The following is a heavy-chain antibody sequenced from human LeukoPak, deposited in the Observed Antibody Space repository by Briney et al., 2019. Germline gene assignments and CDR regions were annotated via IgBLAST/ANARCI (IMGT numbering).Heavy chain of an antibody. CDR2: IIPIFGTA. V-gene: IGHV1-69*13. CDR3: ASGVVPAAMREYYFDY. J-gene: IGHJ4*02. CDR1: GGTFISYA. D-gene: IGHD2-2*01. Sequence: ASVKVSCKASGGTFISYAISWVRQAPGQGLEWMGGIIPIFGTANYAQKFQGRVTITADESTSTAYMELSSLRSEDTAVYYCASGVVPAAMREYYFDYWGQGTLVTVSS.